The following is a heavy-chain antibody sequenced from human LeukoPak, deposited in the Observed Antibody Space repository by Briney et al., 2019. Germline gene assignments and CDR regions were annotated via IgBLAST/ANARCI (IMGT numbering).Heavy chain of an antibody. CDR2: INGNGGST. CDR1: GFTFDDYG. J-gene: IGHJ5*02. Sequence: GGSLRLSCAASGFTFDDYGMSWVRHAPGKGLEWVSGINGNGGSTGYADSVKGRFTISRDNAKNSLYLQMSSLRAEDTALYYCARKVRYSSSWTTDPNWFDPWGQGTLVTVSS. D-gene: IGHD6-13*01. CDR3: ARKVRYSSSWTTDPNWFDP. V-gene: IGHV3-20*04.